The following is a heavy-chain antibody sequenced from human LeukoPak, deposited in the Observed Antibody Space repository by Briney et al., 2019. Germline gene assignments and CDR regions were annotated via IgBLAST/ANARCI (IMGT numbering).Heavy chain of an antibody. V-gene: IGHV3-33*01. Sequence: PGRSLRLSCAASGFAFRSYGTHWVPQAPGKGLEGVEVIWYDGSKKYYADSMKGRFTSSRDNSKSPPYLQMTSVSAEDKAVYYCTRVSLYPTVPDYWGQGTMVSVCS. CDR1: GFAFRSYG. CDR2: IWYDGSKK. J-gene: IGHJ4*02. CDR3: TRVSLYPTVPDY. D-gene: IGHD2-2*02.